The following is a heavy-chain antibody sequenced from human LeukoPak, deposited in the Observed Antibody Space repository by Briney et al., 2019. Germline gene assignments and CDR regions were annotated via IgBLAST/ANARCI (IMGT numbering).Heavy chain of an antibody. D-gene: IGHD2-21*02. CDR1: GFTFDDYA. V-gene: IGHV3-9*01. Sequence: GGSLRLSCAASGFTFDDYAMHWVRQAPGKGLEWVSGISWNSGSIGYADSVKGRFTISRDNAKNSLYLQMNSLRAEDTALYYCAKAGSYCGGDCRPYFDYWGQGTLVTVSS. J-gene: IGHJ4*02. CDR3: AKAGSYCGGDCRPYFDY. CDR2: ISWNSGSI.